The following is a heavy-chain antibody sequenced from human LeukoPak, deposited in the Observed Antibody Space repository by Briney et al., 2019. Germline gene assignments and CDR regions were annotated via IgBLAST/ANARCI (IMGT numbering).Heavy chain of an antibody. D-gene: IGHD6-19*01. CDR1: GGTFSSYA. V-gene: IGHV1-69*06. CDR3: ARYSARGGWYAY. J-gene: IGHJ4*02. CDR2: IIPIFGTA. Sequence: SVKVSCKASGGTFSSYAISWVRQAPGQGLEWMGGIIPIFGTANYAQKFQGRVTITADKSTSTAYMELSSLRSEDTDVYYCARYSARGGWYAYWGQGTLVTVSS.